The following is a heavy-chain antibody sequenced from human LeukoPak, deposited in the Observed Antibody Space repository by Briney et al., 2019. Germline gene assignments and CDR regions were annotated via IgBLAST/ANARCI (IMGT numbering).Heavy chain of an antibody. CDR2: ISAYNGNT. CDR1: GYTFTSYG. CDR3: ARDWGIMITFGGVIATQNNWFDP. V-gene: IGHV1-18*01. J-gene: IGHJ5*02. D-gene: IGHD3-16*02. Sequence: GASVKVSCKASGYTFTSYGISWVRQAPGQGLEWMGWISAYNGNTNYAQKLQGRVTMTTDTSTSTAYMELRSLRSDDTAVYYCARDWGIMITFGGVIATQNNWFDPWGQGTLVTVSS.